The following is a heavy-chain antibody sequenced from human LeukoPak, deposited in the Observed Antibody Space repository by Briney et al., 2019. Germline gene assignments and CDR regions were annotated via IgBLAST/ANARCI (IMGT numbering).Heavy chain of an antibody. CDR2: TRTSGDNT. CDR3: ARNKGYFYYCGMDV. Sequence: PGGSLRLSCAASGFTFSSYAMTWVRQAPGKGLEWISGTRTSGDNTYYADSVKGRFTMSRDNSKKMLYLQMNSLRAEDTAIYYCARNKGYFYYCGMDVWGQGTTVTVFS. CDR1: GFTFSSYA. V-gene: IGHV3-23*01. D-gene: IGHD1/OR15-1a*01. J-gene: IGHJ6*02.